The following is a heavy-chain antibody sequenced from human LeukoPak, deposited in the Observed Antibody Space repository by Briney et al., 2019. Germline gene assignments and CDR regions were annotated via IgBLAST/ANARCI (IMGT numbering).Heavy chain of an antibody. CDR3: ARDSNPYYYVWGSDY. Sequence: GGSLRLSCAASGFTFDDYGMSWVRQVPGKGLEWVSGINWNGGSTGYADSVKGRFTISRDNAKNSLYLQMNSLRAEDTALYYCARDSNPYYYVWGSDYWGQGTLVIVSS. CDR2: INWNGGST. D-gene: IGHD3-10*02. V-gene: IGHV3-20*04. J-gene: IGHJ4*02. CDR1: GFTFDDYG.